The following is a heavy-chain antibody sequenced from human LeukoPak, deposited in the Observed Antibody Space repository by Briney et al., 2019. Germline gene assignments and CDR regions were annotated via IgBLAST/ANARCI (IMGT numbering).Heavy chain of an antibody. CDR2: MNPNSGNT. CDR3: ARGVAAALER. CDR1: GGTFSSYA. D-gene: IGHD6-13*01. V-gene: IGHV1-8*02. J-gene: IGHJ4*02. Sequence: SSVKVSCKASGGTFSSYAINWVRQATGQGLEWMGWMNPNSGNTGYAQKFQGRVTMTRNTSISTAYMELSSLRSEDTAVYYCARGVAAALERWGQGTLVTVSS.